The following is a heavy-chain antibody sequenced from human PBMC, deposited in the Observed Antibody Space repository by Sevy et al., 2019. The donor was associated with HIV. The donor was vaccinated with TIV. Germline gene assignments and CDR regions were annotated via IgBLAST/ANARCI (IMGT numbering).Heavy chain of an antibody. J-gene: IGHJ6*02. CDR1: GYTLTELS. CDR3: ATPNNSGSYYYGMDV. D-gene: IGHD1-26*01. Sequence: ASVKVSCKVSGYTLTELSMHWVRQAPGKGLEWMGGFDPEDGETIYAQKFQGRVTMTGDTSTDTAYMELSSLRSEDTAVYYCATPNNSGSYYYGMDVWGQGTTVTVSS. CDR2: FDPEDGET. V-gene: IGHV1-24*01.